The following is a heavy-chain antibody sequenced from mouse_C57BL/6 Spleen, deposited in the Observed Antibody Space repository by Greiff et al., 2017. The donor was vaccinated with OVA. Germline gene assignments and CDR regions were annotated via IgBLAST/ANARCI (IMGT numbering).Heavy chain of an antibody. D-gene: IGHD1-1*01. CDR1: GFTFSDYG. J-gene: IGHJ1*03. V-gene: IGHV5-17*01. CDR3: ARSLITTVVDWYFDV. CDR2: ISSGSSTI. Sequence: EVHLVESGGGLVKPGGSLKLSCAASGFTFSDYGMHWVRQAPEKGLEWVAYISSGSSTIYYADTVKGRFTISRDNAKNTLFLQMTSLRSEDTAMYYCARSLITTVVDWYFDVWGTGTTVTVSS.